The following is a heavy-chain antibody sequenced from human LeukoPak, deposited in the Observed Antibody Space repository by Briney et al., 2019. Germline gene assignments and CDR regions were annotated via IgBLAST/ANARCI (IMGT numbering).Heavy chain of an antibody. V-gene: IGHV4-34*01. CDR1: GSYLSSYY. Sequence: SETLSLTCSVSGSYLSSYYWSWIRQPAEKGLEWIGEINHSGSTNYNPSLKSRVTIFVDMSKNQFSLNLSSVTAADTAVYYCAKGLRYLSFIDAFDVWGQGTMVTVSS. CDR2: INHSGST. CDR3: AKGLRYLSFIDAFDV. J-gene: IGHJ3*01. D-gene: IGHD3-9*01.